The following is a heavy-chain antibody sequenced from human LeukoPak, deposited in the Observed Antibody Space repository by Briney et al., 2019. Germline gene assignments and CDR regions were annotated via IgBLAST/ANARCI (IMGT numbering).Heavy chain of an antibody. Sequence: PGGSLRLSCAASGFTFSSYGMHWVRQAPGKGLEWVAVISYDGSNKYYADSVKGRFTISRDNSKNTLHLQMNSLRAEDTAVYYCAKAPYYYDSSGTQLFQHWGQGTLVTVSS. J-gene: IGHJ1*01. V-gene: IGHV3-30*18. CDR1: GFTFSSYG. D-gene: IGHD3-22*01. CDR2: ISYDGSNK. CDR3: AKAPYYYDSSGTQLFQH.